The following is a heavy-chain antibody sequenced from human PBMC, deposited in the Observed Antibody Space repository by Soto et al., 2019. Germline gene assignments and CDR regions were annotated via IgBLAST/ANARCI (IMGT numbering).Heavy chain of an antibody. V-gene: IGHV3-49*05. CDR1: GFTFGDYA. CDR3: TRETDSSGWFYYFDY. J-gene: IGHJ4*02. D-gene: IGHD6-19*01. CDR2: IRSKAYGGTT. Sequence: KPGGSLRLSCTASGFTFGDYAMSWFRQAPGKGLEWVGFIRSKAYGGTTEYAASVKGRFTISRDDSKSIAYLQMNSLKTEDTAVYYCTRETDSSGWFYYFDYWGQGTLVTVSS.